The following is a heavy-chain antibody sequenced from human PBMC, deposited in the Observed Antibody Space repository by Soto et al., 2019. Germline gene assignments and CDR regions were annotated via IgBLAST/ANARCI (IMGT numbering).Heavy chain of an antibody. D-gene: IGHD1-26*01. CDR1: GYTFTSYG. J-gene: IGHJ6*02. CDR2: ISAYNGNK. CDR3: ARAGWELLPPYYYGMDV. Sequence: GASVKVSCKASGYTFTSYGISWVRQAPGQGLEWMGWISAYNGNKNFAQKLKGRLTMTTDTSTRTAYLELRSLRSDDTAFFYCARAGWELLPPYYYGMDVWGQGTTVTVPS. V-gene: IGHV1-18*01.